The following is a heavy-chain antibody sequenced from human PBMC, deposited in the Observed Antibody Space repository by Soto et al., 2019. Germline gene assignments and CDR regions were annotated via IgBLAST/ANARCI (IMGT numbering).Heavy chain of an antibody. CDR1: GGTFSSYA. J-gene: IGHJ6*02. Sequence: SVKVSCKASGGTFSSYAISWVRQVPGQGLEWMGGIIPIFGTANYAQKFQGRVTITADKSTSTAYMELSSLRAEDTAVYYCARLTDYSIHYYGMDVWGQGTTVTVYS. D-gene: IGHD4-4*01. V-gene: IGHV1-69*06. CDR2: IIPIFGTA. CDR3: ARLTDYSIHYYGMDV.